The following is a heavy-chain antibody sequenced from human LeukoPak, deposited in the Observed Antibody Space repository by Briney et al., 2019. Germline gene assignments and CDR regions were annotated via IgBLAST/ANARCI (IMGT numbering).Heavy chain of an antibody. CDR1: GFTFSSFW. V-gene: IGHV3-74*01. CDR2: INSDGSST. J-gene: IGHJ4*02. D-gene: IGHD1-1*01. Sequence: GGSLRLSCAASGFTFSSFWMHWVRQAPGKGLVWVSRINSDGSSTFYADSVKGRFTISRDNAKNSLYLQMNSLRAEDTAVYYCATTGSLRYFDYWGQGTLVTVSS. CDR3: ATTGSLRYFDY.